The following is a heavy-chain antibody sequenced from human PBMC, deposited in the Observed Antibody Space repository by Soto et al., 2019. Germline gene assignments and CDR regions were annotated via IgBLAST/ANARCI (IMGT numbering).Heavy chain of an antibody. Sequence: PGGSLRLSCVGSGVDFRGSYMNWIRQAPGKGLEWITYISDTGRTIHYADSVKGRFVISGDNSKDSVYLQMNDLRADDTAVYYCAGFKEGKIVGLRWLDPWGQGTRVTVSS. CDR2: ISDTGRTI. CDR3: AGFKEGKIVGLRWLDP. J-gene: IGHJ5*02. CDR1: GVDFRGSY. D-gene: IGHD1-26*01. V-gene: IGHV3-11*01.